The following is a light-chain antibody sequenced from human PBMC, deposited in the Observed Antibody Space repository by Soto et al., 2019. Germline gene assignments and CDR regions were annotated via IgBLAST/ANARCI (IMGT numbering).Light chain of an antibody. J-gene: IGKJ1*01. CDR3: QQYNTLSGT. CDR1: QTITTW. Sequence: IQMTQSPSTLSASVLHRVTITCRASQTITTWLAWYQQKPGQAPKLLIYDASTLESGVPSRFSGSGFGTEFSLTISSLQHDDFASYYCQQYNTLSGTFGQGTKVEI. V-gene: IGKV1-5*01. CDR2: DAS.